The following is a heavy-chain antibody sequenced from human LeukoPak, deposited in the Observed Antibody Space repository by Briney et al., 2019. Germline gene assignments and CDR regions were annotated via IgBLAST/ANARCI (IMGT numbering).Heavy chain of an antibody. D-gene: IGHD5-18*01. V-gene: IGHV4-59*01. J-gene: IGHJ6*03. CDR3: ARTTEGGYTHDYFYYYYMDV. CDR1: GGFISSYY. Sequence: SETLSLTCTVSGGFISSYYWSWIRQPPGKGLQWIGYIHYSGSTNYNPSLKSRLTISVDTSKNQFSLKLTSVTAADTAVYYCARTTEGGYTHDYFYYYYMDVWGKGTTVTISS. CDR2: IHYSGST.